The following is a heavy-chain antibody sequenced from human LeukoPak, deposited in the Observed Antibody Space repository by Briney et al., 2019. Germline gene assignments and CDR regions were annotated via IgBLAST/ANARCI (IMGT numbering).Heavy chain of an antibody. CDR2: ICYDGSNK. CDR1: GFTFSSYG. Sequence: GGSLRLSCAASGFTFSSYGMHWVRQAPGKGLEWVAVICYDGSNKYYADSVKGRFTISRDNSKNTLYLQMNSLRAEDTAVYYCAKGNCGGDCYSPDYWGQGTLVTVSS. CDR3: AKGNCGGDCYSPDY. J-gene: IGHJ4*02. V-gene: IGHV3-33*06. D-gene: IGHD2-21*02.